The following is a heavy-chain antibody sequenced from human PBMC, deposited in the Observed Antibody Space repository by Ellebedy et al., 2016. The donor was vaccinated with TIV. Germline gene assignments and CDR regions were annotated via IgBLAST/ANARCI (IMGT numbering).Heavy chain of an antibody. CDR1: GFTFSSYA. V-gene: IGHV3-23*01. CDR2: ISGSGGST. Sequence: GESLKISCAASGFTFSSYAMSWVRQAPGKGLEWVSAISGSGGSTYYADSVKGRFTISRDNSKNTLYLQMNSLRAEDTAVYYCARGGYCSGGSCYNYNWFDPWGQGTLVTVSS. D-gene: IGHD2-15*01. CDR3: ARGGYCSGGSCYNYNWFDP. J-gene: IGHJ5*02.